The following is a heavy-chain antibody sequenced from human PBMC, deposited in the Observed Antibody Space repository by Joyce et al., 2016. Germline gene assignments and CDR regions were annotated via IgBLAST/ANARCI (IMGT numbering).Heavy chain of an antibody. CDR2: ISTHDGNT. CDR3: ARALMIRGVPSPAVADY. V-gene: IGHV1-18*04. D-gene: IGHD3-10*01. Sequence: QVQLVQSGAEVKKPGASVQVSCKASAYTFSSYDITWVRRATVQGLEWMGWISTHDGNTNYAQNFQGRVTMTTDTSTRTAYMELRSLRSDDTSVYYCARALMIRGVPSPAVADYWGQGTLVTVSS. CDR1: AYTFSSYD. J-gene: IGHJ4*02.